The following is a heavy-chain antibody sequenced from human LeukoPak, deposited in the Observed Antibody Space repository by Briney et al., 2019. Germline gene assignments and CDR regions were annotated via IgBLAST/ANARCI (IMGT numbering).Heavy chain of an antibody. Sequence: GGSLRLSCAASGFTFDDYAMHWVRQAPGKGLEWVSGISWNSGSIGYADSVKGRFTISRDNAKNSLYLQVNSLRAEDTALYYCAKSLIVVVVAAAFDYWGQGTLVTVSS. CDR3: AKSLIVVVVAAAFDY. D-gene: IGHD2-15*01. CDR2: ISWNSGSI. CDR1: GFTFDDYA. J-gene: IGHJ4*02. V-gene: IGHV3-9*01.